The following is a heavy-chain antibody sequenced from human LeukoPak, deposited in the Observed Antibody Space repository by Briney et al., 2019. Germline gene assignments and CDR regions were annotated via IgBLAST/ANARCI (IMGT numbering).Heavy chain of an antibody. V-gene: IGHV1-2*06. CDR2: INPNSGGT. D-gene: IGHD6-19*01. CDR3: ARLPEGIAVAGRRYMDV. J-gene: IGHJ6*03. CDR1: GYTFTGYY. Sequence: GASVKVSCKASGYTFTGYYMHWVRQAPGQGLEWMGRINPNSGGTNYAQKFQGRVTMTRDTSISTAYMELSRLRSDDTAVYYCARLPEGIAVAGRRYMDVWGKGTTVTVPS.